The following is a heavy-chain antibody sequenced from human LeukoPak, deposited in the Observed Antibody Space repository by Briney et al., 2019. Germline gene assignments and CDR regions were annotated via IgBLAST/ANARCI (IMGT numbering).Heavy chain of an antibody. CDR3: ARRYPGIAAAGTSPDWHFDL. CDR2: IYYSGST. D-gene: IGHD6-13*01. V-gene: IGHV4-59*01. Sequence: SETLSLTCTVSGGSISSYYWSWIRQPLGKGLEWIGYIYYSGSTNYNPSLKSRVTISVDTSKNQFSLKLSSVTAADTAVYYCARRYPGIAAAGTSPDWHFDLRGRGTLVTVSS. CDR1: GGSISSYY. J-gene: IGHJ2*01.